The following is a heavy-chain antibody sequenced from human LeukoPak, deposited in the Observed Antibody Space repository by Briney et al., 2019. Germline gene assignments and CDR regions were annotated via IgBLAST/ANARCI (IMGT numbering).Heavy chain of an antibody. CDR1: GFTFSNYA. V-gene: IGHV3-23*01. CDR2: IGVNT. CDR3: ATSVGDGYDSN. J-gene: IGHJ4*02. Sequence: GGSLRLSCAASGFTFSNYAMSWVRQAPGKGLEWVSAIGVNTYYTDSVKGRFTISRDNAKNTLYLQMNRLRAEDTAVYYCATSVGDGYDSNWGQGTLVTVSS. D-gene: IGHD5-12*01.